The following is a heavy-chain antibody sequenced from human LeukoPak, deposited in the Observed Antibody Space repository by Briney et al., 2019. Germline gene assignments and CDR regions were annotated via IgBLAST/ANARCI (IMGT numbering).Heavy chain of an antibody. J-gene: IGHJ4*02. Sequence: SQTLSLTCAVSGGSISSGGYSWSWIRQPPGKGLEWIGCFYYTGNTYYNPSLKSRVTISLDTSKNQFSLKLSSVTAADTAVYYCARDNDYYDSSGYPGSFDTWGQGILVTVSS. CDR3: ARDNDYYDSSGYPGSFDT. CDR2: FYYTGNT. CDR1: GGSISSGGYS. D-gene: IGHD3-22*01. V-gene: IGHV4-30-4*07.